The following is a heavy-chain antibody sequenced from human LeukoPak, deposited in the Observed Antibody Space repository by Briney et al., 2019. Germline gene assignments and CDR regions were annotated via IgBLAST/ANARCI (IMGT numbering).Heavy chain of an antibody. CDR2: ISHDGSTI. J-gene: IGHJ5*02. V-gene: IGHV3-30*18. D-gene: IGHD2-21*01. CDR3: AKDPYRVVVATGNYLDP. Sequence: LAGGSLRLSCAASGFTFYNYGMHWVRQAPGKGLEWVAVISHDGSTIHYGDSVKGRFTISRDNSKNTLYLQMNSLRVEDTAVYYCAKDPYRVVVATGNYLDPWGQGTLVTVSA. CDR1: GFTFYNYG.